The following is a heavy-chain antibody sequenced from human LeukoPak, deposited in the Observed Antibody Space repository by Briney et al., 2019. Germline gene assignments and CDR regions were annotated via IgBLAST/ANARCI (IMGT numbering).Heavy chain of an antibody. CDR2: ISGGGETM. CDR1: GFTFSSYE. Sequence: GGSLRLSCVASGFTFSSYEMNWVRQAPGKGLEWLSYISGGGETMFYVDSVKGRFTISRDNADNSLSLQMNSLRAEDTAVYYCVRCGRGGSNSMPVLDYWGQGALVTVSS. V-gene: IGHV3-48*03. CDR3: VRCGRGGSNSMPVLDY. J-gene: IGHJ4*02. D-gene: IGHD1-26*01.